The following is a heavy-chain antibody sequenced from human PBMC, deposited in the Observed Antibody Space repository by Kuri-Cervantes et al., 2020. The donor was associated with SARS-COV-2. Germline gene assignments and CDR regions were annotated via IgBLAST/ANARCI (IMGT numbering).Heavy chain of an antibody. D-gene: IGHD6-6*01. CDR2: IYSGGST. Sequence: GESLKISCAASGFTVSSNYMSWVRQAPGKGLEWVSVIYSGGSTYYADSVKGRFTISRDNSKNTLYLQMNSLRAEDTAVYYCASGDSSSSWNGYYYYGMDVWGQGTTVNVSS. CDR3: ASGDSSSSWNGYYYYGMDV. CDR1: GFTVSSNY. V-gene: IGHV3-53*01. J-gene: IGHJ6*02.